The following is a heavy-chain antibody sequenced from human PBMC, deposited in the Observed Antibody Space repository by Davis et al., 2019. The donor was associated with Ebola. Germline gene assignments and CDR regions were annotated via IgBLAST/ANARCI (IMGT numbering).Heavy chain of an antibody. CDR3: ARGEMATIYYFHAMDV. J-gene: IGHJ6*04. D-gene: IGHD5-24*01. V-gene: IGHV4-59*01. Sequence: PSETLSLTCTVSGDSISPYYWSWVRHPPGKGLEWIGLIYYTGNTNYNPPLKSRLTISLDTSKNQFSLQVTSVTAADTAVYYCARGEMATIYYFHAMDVWGKGTTVTVSS. CDR1: GDSISPYY. CDR2: IYYTGNT.